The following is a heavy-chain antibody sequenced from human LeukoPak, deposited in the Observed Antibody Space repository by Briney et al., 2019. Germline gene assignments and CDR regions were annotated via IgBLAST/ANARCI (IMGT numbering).Heavy chain of an antibody. CDR1: GYSFSSSW. Sequence: GESLKISCKGSGYSFSSSWIGWVRQMPGKGLEWMGIIYPGDSDTRYSPSFQGQVTISADKSISTASLQWSSLKASDTAIYYCARPYSSGSYSSDYWGQGTLVIVSS. CDR3: ARPYSSGSYSSDY. CDR2: IYPGDSDT. J-gene: IGHJ4*02. V-gene: IGHV5-51*01. D-gene: IGHD1-26*01.